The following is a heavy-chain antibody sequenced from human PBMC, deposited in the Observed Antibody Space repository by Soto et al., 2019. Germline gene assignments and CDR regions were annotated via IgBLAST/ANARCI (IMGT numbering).Heavy chain of an antibody. CDR3: ARDGYVDIVATIESGMDV. CDR2: IIPIFGTA. CDR1: GGTFSSYA. J-gene: IGHJ6*02. Sequence: QVQLVQSGAEVKKPGSSVKVSCKASGGTFSSYAISWVRQAPGQGLEWMGGIIPIFGTANYAQKFQGRVTITADESTSTDYMELSSLRSEDTAVYYCARDGYVDIVATIESGMDVWGQGTTVTVSS. D-gene: IGHD5-12*01. V-gene: IGHV1-69*12.